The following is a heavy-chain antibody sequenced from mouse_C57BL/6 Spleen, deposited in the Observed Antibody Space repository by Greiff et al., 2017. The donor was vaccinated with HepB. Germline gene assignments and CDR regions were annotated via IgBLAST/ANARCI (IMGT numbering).Heavy chain of an antibody. J-gene: IGHJ2*01. V-gene: IGHV1-82*01. CDR1: GYAFSSSW. D-gene: IGHD1-1*01. CDR3: ARWNDYGSSSFDY. CDR2: IYPGDGDT. Sequence: VQLQESGPELVKPGASVKISCKASGYAFSSSWMNWVKQRPGKGLEWIGRIYPGDGDTNYNGKFKGKATLTADKSSSTAYMQLSSLTSEDSAVYFSARWNDYGSSSFDYWGQGTTLTVSS.